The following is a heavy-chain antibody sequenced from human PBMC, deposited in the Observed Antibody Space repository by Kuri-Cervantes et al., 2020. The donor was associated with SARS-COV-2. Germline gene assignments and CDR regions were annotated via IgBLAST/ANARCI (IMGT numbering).Heavy chain of an antibody. CDR1: GGSFSGYY. CDR3: ATRNKHGYPLDS. V-gene: IGHV4-34*01. D-gene: IGHD5-18*01. J-gene: IGHJ4*02. Sequence: ESLKISCAVYGGSFSGYYWSWIRQPPGKGLEWIGEINHSGSTNYNPSLKSRVTISVDTSKNQFSLKLSAVTAADTGVYYCATRNKHGYPLDSWGQGTLVTVSS. CDR2: INHSGST.